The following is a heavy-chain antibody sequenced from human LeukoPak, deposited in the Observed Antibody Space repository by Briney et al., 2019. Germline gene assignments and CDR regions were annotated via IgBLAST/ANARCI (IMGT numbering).Heavy chain of an antibody. Sequence: TGGSLRLSCAASGFTFSNYAMHWVRQAPGKGLEWVAIISYDGTKQFYADSVKGRFTTSRDDSRNTLYLQMNSLRPEDTAVYYCTRDANDFSPRYYFDYWGQGTLVTVSS. D-gene: IGHD3-3*01. J-gene: IGHJ4*02. V-gene: IGHV3-30*04. CDR3: TRDANDFSPRYYFDY. CDR2: ISYDGTKQ. CDR1: GFTFSNYA.